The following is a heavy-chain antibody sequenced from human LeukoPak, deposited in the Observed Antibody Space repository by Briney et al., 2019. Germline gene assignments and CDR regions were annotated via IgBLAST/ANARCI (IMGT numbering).Heavy chain of an antibody. CDR3: ARGRMVYANSFDY. V-gene: IGHV1-18*01. D-gene: IGHD2-8*01. J-gene: IGHJ4*02. Sequence: ASVKVSCKASGYTFIRYGITWVRQAPGQGLEWMAWISPYNGNTKYAQKFQGRVTMTTDTSTSTAYMELRSLTSDDTAVYYCARGRMVYANSFDYWGQGTLVTVSS. CDR1: GYTFIRYG. CDR2: ISPYNGNT.